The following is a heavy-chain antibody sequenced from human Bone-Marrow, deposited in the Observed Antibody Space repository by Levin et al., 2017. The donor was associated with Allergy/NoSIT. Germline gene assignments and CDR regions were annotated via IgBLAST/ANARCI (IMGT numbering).Heavy chain of an antibody. CDR2: ISYDGKNK. D-gene: IGHD3-10*01. Sequence: LTGGSLRLSCAASGFTFSSYDMHWVRQAPGKGLEWVAVISYDGKNKYYADSVKGRFTISRDNSKNTLYLQMNSLRAEDSAVFYCAKDRLYYYGLGNYRFRYYYGMDVWGQGTTVTVSS. CDR3: AKDRLYYYGLGNYRFRYYYGMDV. CDR1: GFTFSSYD. J-gene: IGHJ6*02. V-gene: IGHV3-30*04.